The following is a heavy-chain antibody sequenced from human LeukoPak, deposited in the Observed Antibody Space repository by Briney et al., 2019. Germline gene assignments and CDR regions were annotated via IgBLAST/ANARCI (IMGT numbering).Heavy chain of an antibody. J-gene: IGHJ4*02. D-gene: IGHD3-16*02. Sequence: GGSLRLSCAASGFTVSSNYMSWVRQAPGKGLEWVSVIYSGGSTYYADSVKGRFTISRDNSKNTLYLQMNSLRAEDTAVYYCARDRWSLGELSSIDYWGQGTLVTVSS. CDR3: ARDRWSLGELSSIDY. V-gene: IGHV3-53*05. CDR1: GFTVSSNY. CDR2: IYSGGST.